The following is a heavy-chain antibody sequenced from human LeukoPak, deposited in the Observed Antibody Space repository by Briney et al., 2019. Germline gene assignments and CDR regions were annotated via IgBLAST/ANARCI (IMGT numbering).Heavy chain of an antibody. D-gene: IGHD3-10*01. CDR1: GFTFNSYT. V-gene: IGHV3-21*01. CDR3: ARENTSGTQLDF. Sequence: GGSLRLSCITSGFTFNSYTMNWVRQAPGKGLEWVSSISRSRNYIYYADSVKGRFTISRDNAKNSLYLQMDSLRAEDTGVYYCARENTSGTQLDFWGQGTLVTVSS. CDR2: ISRSRNYI. J-gene: IGHJ4*02.